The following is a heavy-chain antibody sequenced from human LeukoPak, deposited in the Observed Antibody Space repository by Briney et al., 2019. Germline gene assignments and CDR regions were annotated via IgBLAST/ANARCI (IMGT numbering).Heavy chain of an antibody. CDR3: ARDEYGDYGCDR. D-gene: IGHD4-17*01. CDR2: ISGSGGST. V-gene: IGHV3-23*01. Sequence: GGSLRLSCAASGFTFSSYAMSWVRQAPGKGLEWVSAISGSGGSTYYADSVKGRFTISRDNSKNTLYLQMNSLRAEDTAVYYCARDEYGDYGCDRWGQGTLVTVSS. J-gene: IGHJ5*02. CDR1: GFTFSSYA.